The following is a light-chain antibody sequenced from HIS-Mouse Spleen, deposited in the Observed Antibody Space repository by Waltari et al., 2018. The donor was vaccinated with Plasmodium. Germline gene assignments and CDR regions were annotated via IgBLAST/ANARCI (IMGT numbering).Light chain of an antibody. V-gene: IGKV3-15*01. CDR3: QQYNNWSFT. CDR1: QSVSSN. Sequence: EIVMTQSPATLYVSPGERATLSCSASQSVSSNLAWYQQKPGQAPRLRIYGAPTRATGSPARFWCSGSGTEFTRTISSLQSEDFAVYYCQQYNNWSFTFGPGTKVDIK. CDR2: GAP. J-gene: IGKJ3*01.